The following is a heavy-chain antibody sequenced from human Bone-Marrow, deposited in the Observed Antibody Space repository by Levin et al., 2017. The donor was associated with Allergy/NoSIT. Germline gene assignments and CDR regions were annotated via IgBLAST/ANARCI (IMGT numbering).Heavy chain of an antibody. Sequence: SGPTLVKPTQTLTLTCTFSGFSLSTSGVGVGWIRQPPGKALEWLALIYWDDDKRYSPSLKSRLTITKDTSKNQVVLTMTNMDPVDTATYYCAHRKYDMTAYSSSWYFDYWGQGTLVTVSS. D-gene: IGHD6-13*01. CDR3: AHRKYDMTAYSSSWYFDY. J-gene: IGHJ4*02. V-gene: IGHV2-5*02. CDR1: GFSLSTSGVG. CDR2: IYWDDDK.